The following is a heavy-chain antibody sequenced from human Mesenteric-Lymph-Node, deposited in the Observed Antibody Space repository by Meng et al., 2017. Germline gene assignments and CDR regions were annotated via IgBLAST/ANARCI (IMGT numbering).Heavy chain of an antibody. CDR3: ARDRGAGGCYYFDY. CDR1: GGTFSSYA. Sequence: SVKVSCKASGGTFSSYAISWVRQAPGQGLEWMGGIIPIFGTANYAQKFQGRVTITTDKSTSTAYMELSSLRSEDTAVYYCARDRGAGGCYYFDYWGQGTLVTVSS. V-gene: IGHV1-69*05. CDR2: IIPIFGTA. J-gene: IGHJ4*02. D-gene: IGHD2-8*02.